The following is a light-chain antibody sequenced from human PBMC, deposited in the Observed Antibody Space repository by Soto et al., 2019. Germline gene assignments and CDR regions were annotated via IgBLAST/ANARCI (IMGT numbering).Light chain of an antibody. J-gene: IGKJ4*01. Sequence: DVQMTQSPSSLSAFVGDRVTITCRASQGIAPYLAWFQQKPGKVPKLLIYATSTLQSGVPSRFSGSGSGTDFTLTINSLQPEGVGTYYCQKYNSAHLTFGGGTKVEIK. CDR2: ATS. CDR1: QGIAPY. CDR3: QKYNSAHLT. V-gene: IGKV1-27*01.